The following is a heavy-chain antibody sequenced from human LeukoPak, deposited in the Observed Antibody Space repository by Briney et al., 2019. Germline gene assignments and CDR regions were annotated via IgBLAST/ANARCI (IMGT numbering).Heavy chain of an antibody. CDR1: GFTFSSYA. J-gene: IGHJ6*02. V-gene: IGHV3-23*01. Sequence: PGGSLRLSCAASGFTFSSYAMSWVRQAPGKGLEWVSAISGSGGSTYYADSVKGRFTISRDNSKNTLYLQMNSLRAEDTAVYYCARETPDYGDYGGRSHYGMDVWGQGTTVTVSS. D-gene: IGHD4-17*01. CDR3: ARETPDYGDYGGRSHYGMDV. CDR2: ISGSGGST.